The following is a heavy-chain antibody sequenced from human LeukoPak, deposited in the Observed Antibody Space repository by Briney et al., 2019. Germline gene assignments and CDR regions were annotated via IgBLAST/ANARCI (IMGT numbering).Heavy chain of an antibody. CDR1: GYTFTNYG. V-gene: IGHV1-18*01. J-gene: IGHJ4*02. D-gene: IGHD3-22*01. CDR3: ARGFPPRRNYDSSGYYSYYFDY. Sequence: ASVKVSCKASGYTFTNYGISWVRQAPGQGLEWMGWISAYNGHTKYTQIFQGRATMTTDTSTSTAYMELRSLRSDDTAIYYCARGFPPRRNYDSSGYYSYYFDYWGQGTLVTVSS. CDR2: ISAYNGHT.